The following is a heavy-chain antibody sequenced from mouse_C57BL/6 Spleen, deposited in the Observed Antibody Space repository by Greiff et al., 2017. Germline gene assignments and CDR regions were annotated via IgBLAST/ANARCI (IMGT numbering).Heavy chain of an antibody. J-gene: IGHJ2*01. CDR2: IYPSDSET. CDR1: GYTFTSYW. Sequence: VQLQQPGAELVRPGSSVKLSCKASGYTFTSYWMDWVKQRPGQGLEWIGNIYPSDSETHYNQKFKDKATLTVDKSSSPAYMQLSSLTSEDSAVSYGARSCFPRYYGRRDVNYFDYGSQGTTLTVSS. D-gene: IGHD1-1*01. CDR3: ARSCFPRYYGRRDVNYFDY. V-gene: IGHV1-61*01.